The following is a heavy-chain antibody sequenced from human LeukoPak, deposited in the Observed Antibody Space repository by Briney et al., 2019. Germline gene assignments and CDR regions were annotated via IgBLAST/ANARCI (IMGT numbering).Heavy chain of an antibody. J-gene: IGHJ3*02. CDR1: GFTFDDYG. CDR2: INWNGGST. CDR3: ARGRITIFGVAPVAAFDI. V-gene: IGHV3-20*04. D-gene: IGHD3-3*01. Sequence: PGGSLRLSCAASGFTFDDYGMSWVRQAPGKGLEWVSGINWNGGSTGYADSVKGRFTISRDNAKNSLYLQMNSLRAEDTAVYYCARGRITIFGVAPVAAFDIRGQGTMVTVSS.